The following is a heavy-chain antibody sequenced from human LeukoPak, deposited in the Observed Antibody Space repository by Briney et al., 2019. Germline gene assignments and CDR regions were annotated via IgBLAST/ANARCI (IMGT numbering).Heavy chain of an antibody. CDR3: TRPYYYDSSGSPGY. CDR1: GYSISSGYY. J-gene: IGHJ4*02. Sequence: PSETLSLTCTVSGYSISSGYYWGWIRQPPGKGLEWIGNIYHSGSTYYNPSLKSRVTISVDTSKNQFSLKLSSVTAADTAVYYCTRPYYYDSSGSPGYWGQGTLVTVSS. CDR2: IYHSGST. V-gene: IGHV4-38-2*02. D-gene: IGHD3-22*01.